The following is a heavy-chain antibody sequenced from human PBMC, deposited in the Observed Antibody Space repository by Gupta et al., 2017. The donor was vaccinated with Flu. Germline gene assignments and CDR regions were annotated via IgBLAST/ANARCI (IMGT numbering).Heavy chain of an antibody. CDR2: VGAGGDRT. D-gene: IGHD6-13*01. CDR3: AKDRSGNPAIDY. Sequence: EVQLLESGGALAQPGGSLRLSCAASGLTFSDYAMNCVRRAPGKGLEWVSTVGAGGDRTYYADSVMGRFTISRDNSKNTVYLQMNSLRGDDAAVYYCAKDRSGNPAIDYWGQGTLVTVS. J-gene: IGHJ4*02. CDR1: GLTFSDYA. V-gene: IGHV3-23*01.